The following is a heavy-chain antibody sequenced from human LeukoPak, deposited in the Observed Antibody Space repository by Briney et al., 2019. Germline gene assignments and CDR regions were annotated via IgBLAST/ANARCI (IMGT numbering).Heavy chain of an antibody. CDR1: GYTFTDYY. V-gene: IGHV1-2*02. J-gene: IGHJ4*02. D-gene: IGHD3-22*01. Sequence: ASVTVSCKASGYTFTDYYLHWVRQAPGQGLEWMGWINPNNGDPTYTQKFQGRVTMTGDTSITTAYMELSRLMSDDTAVYYCARINLKTSGYYRLDYWGQGTLVTVSS. CDR2: INPNNGDP. CDR3: ARINLKTSGYYRLDY.